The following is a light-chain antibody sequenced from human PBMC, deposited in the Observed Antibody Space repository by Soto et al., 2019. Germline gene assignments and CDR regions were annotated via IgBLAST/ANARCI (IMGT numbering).Light chain of an antibody. CDR2: EDN. CDR3: QSYDSSIVV. Sequence: NFMLTQPHSVSESPGKTVTISCTRSSGSIASNYVQWYQQRPGSAPTTVIYEDNQRPSGVPDRFSGSIDSSSNSASLTISGLMTEDEADYYCQSYDSSIVVFGGGTKLTVL. V-gene: IGLV6-57*04. CDR1: SGSIASNY. J-gene: IGLJ2*01.